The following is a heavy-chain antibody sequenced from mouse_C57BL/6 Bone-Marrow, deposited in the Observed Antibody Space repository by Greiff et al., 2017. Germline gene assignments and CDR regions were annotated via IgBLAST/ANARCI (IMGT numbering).Heavy chain of an antibody. Sequence: QVQLQQPGAELVKPGASVKVSCKASGYTFTSYWMHWVKQRPGQGLEWIGRIHPSDSDTNSNQKFKGKATLTVDKSSSTAYMQLRSLTSEDSAVYYCAIRLEFITTVVTKVYCDYWGQGTTLTVSS. D-gene: IGHD1-1*01. J-gene: IGHJ2*01. V-gene: IGHV1-74*01. CDR2: IHPSDSDT. CDR1: GYTFTSYW. CDR3: AIRLEFITTVVTKVYCDY.